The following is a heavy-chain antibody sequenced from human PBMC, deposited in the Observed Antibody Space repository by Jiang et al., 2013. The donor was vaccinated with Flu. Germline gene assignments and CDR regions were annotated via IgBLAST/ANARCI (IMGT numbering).Heavy chain of an antibody. D-gene: IGHD1-26*01. CDR1: GYTFTRNA. J-gene: IGHJ4*02. V-gene: IGHV1-3*01. Sequence: GAEVKKPGASVKVSCKASGYTFTRNAIHWVRQAPGQRLEWMGWINVGNGNTKYSQKFQGRVTITRDTSANTAYMELSNLRSEDTAVYYCARREVRHFDYWGQGTLVTVSS. CDR2: INVGNGNT. CDR3: ARREVRHFDY.